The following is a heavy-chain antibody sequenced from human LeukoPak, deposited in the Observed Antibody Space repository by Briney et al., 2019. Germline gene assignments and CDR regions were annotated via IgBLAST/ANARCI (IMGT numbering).Heavy chain of an antibody. CDR3: ARDLIRITIFGVVITPYYYYGMDV. CDR1: GFTFSSYS. J-gene: IGHJ6*02. CDR2: ISSSSSTI. Sequence: GGSLRLSCAASGFTFSSYSMNWVRQAPGKGLEWVSYISSSSSTIYYADSVKGRFTISRDNSKNTLYLQMNSLRAEDTAVYYCARDLIRITIFGVVITPYYYYGMDVWGQGTTVTVSS. D-gene: IGHD3-3*01. V-gene: IGHV3-48*01.